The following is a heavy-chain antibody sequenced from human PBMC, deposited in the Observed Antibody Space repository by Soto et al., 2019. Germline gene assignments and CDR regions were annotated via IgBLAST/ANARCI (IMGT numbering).Heavy chain of an antibody. CDR2: LYNTGST. CDR3: ARYLFGYCGVECYPLDV. V-gene: IGHV4-59*01. D-gene: IGHD2-21*01. CDR1: AASISRYY. Sequence: SETLSHTCTVSAASISRYYWSRIRQSPGKGLEWIGYLYNTGSTIYNPSLKSRVTISVDTSKNQFSLKMNSVTAADTAVYYCARYLFGYCGVECYPLDVLAQGNSVTVSS. J-gene: IGHJ6*02.